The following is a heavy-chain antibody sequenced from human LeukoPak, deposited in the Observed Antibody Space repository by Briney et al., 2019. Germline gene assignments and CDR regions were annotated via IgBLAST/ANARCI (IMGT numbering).Heavy chain of an antibody. Sequence: SETLSLTCAVYGGSFSGYYWSWIRQPPGKGLEWIGEINHSGSTNYNPSLKSRVTISVDTSKNQFSLKLSSVTAADTAVYYCATLYYYDSSGYLLYWGQGTLVTVSS. CDR1: GGSFSGYY. J-gene: IGHJ4*02. V-gene: IGHV4-34*01. CDR2: INHSGST. CDR3: ATLYYYDSSGYLLY. D-gene: IGHD3-22*01.